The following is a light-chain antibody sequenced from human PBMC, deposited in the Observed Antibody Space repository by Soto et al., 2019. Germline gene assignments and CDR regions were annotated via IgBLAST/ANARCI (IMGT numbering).Light chain of an antibody. Sequence: EIVMTQSPATLSVSPGERATLSCRASQSVSSNLAWYQQKPGQAPRLLIYGASTRTTGIPATFSGSGSGTEFTLTTSSLQSEDLAVYYCQHYNSWPPLTFGGGNKVEIK. V-gene: IGKV3-15*01. J-gene: IGKJ4*01. CDR3: QHYNSWPPLT. CDR1: QSVSSN. CDR2: GAS.